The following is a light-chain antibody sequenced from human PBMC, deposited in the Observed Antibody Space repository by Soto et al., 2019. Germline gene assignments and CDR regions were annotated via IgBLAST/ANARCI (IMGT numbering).Light chain of an antibody. CDR3: QNYDSAPFT. Sequence: DIKMTQSPSSLSASVGDSGTMTCRASPRLSNYLSWCQQKPGKVPRLLIYAASTLQSGVPSRFSGSDSGTDFTLTISSLQPEDATTYCCQNYDSAPFTFGGGT. V-gene: IGKV1-27*01. CDR2: AAS. CDR1: PRLSNY. J-gene: IGKJ4*01.